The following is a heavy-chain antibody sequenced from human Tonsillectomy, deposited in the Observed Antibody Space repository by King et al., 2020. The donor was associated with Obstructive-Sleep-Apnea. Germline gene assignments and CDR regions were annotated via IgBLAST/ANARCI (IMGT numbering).Heavy chain of an antibody. CDR3: AKDRRDQLVSSDAFDV. D-gene: IGHD2-2*01. J-gene: IGHJ3*01. V-gene: IGHV3-30*02. CDR2: TRFDEAYK. CDR1: GFSFSDYG. Sequence: HVQLVESGGGVVQPGGSLRLSCVASGFSFSDYGMHWVRQAPGKGLEWVAFTRFDEAYKFYAESVRGRLPISRDYPKNTLYLQMNSLRPEDTAVYYCAKDRRDQLVSSDAFDVWGQGTIVTVSS.